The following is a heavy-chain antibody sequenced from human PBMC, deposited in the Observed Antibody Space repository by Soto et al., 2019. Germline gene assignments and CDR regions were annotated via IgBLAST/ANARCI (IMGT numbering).Heavy chain of an antibody. V-gene: IGHV4-4*02. CDR3: ARVSGIYYYGMDV. D-gene: IGHD3-10*01. J-gene: IGHJ6*02. Sequence: SETLSLTCAVSGGSISSSNWWSWVRQAPGKGLEWIGEIYHSGSTNYNPSLKSRVTISVDTSKNQFSLKLSSVTAADTAVYYCARVSGIYYYGMDVWGQGTTVTVSS. CDR2: IYHSGST. CDR1: GGSISSSNW.